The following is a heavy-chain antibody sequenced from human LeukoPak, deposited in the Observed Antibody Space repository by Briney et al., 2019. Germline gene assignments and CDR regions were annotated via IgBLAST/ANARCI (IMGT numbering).Heavy chain of an antibody. CDR3: ARAPVYGDFFFDY. CDR1: GASINSYY. Sequence: PSETLSLTCTVSGASINSYYWSWTRQPPGKGLEWIGYLYYSGSTNYNPSLKSRVAISVDTSKKQISLKLRSVTAADTAIYYCARAPVYGDFFFDYWGQGTLVTVSS. J-gene: IGHJ4*02. V-gene: IGHV4-59*01. D-gene: IGHD4-17*01. CDR2: LYYSGST.